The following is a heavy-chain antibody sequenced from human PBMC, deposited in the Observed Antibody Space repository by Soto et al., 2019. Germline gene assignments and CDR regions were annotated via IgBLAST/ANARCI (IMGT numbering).Heavy chain of an antibody. D-gene: IGHD6-13*01. Sequence: PGGSLRLSCAASGLTFYDYYMSGIRQAPGKGLEWVSYISSSGSTIYYADSVKGRFTISRDNAKNSLYLQMNSLRAEDTAVYYCAKEDYSSSWSPFDYWGQGTLVTVSS. V-gene: IGHV3-11*01. CDR3: AKEDYSSSWSPFDY. CDR2: ISSSGSTI. J-gene: IGHJ4*02. CDR1: GLTFYDYY.